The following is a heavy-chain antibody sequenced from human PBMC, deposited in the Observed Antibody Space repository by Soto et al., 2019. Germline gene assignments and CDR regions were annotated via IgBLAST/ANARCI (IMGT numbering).Heavy chain of an antibody. Sequence: PSETLSLTCGVSGGSLSGATYSWNWIRQPPGKGLEWIGYIFPSGTTYYNPSLKSRVTISIAVSKNQFSLSLRSFTAADTAVYYCARSREFDYWSQGTLVTVSS. J-gene: IGHJ4*02. CDR1: GGSLSGATYS. CDR2: IFPSGTT. V-gene: IGHV4-30-2*01. CDR3: ARSREFDY.